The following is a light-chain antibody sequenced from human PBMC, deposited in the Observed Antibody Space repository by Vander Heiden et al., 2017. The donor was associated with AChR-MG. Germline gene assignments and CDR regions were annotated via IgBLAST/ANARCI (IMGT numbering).Light chain of an antibody. J-gene: IGLJ1*01. CDR2: SDI. Sequence: QSVLTQPPSVSGAPGQRVTISCTGSSSDIGAGCDVHWYQQLPGTAPKLLIFSDINRPAGVPDRFSGSKSGTSAFLAITGLQADDEADYYCQSYDSGLSGYVFGTGTKVTVL. V-gene: IGLV1-40*01. CDR3: QSYDSGLSGYV. CDR1: SSDIGAGCD.